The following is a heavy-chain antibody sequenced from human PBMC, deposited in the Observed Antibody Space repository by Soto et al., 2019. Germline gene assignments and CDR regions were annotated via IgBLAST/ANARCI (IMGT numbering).Heavy chain of an antibody. V-gene: IGHV4-34*01. CDR3: ARGNMTTVTTPLSSRWFDP. CDR2: INHSGST. D-gene: IGHD4-17*01. J-gene: IGHJ5*02. CDR1: GGSFSGYY. Sequence: PSETLSLTCAVYGGSFSGYYWSWIRQPPGKGLEWIGEINHSGSTNYNPSLKSRVTISVDTPKNQFSLKLSSVTAADTAVYYCARGNMTTVTTPLSSRWFDPWGQGTLVTVSS.